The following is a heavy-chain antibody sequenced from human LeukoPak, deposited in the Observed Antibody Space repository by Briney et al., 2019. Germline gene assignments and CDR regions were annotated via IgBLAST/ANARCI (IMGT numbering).Heavy chain of an antibody. V-gene: IGHV4-34*01. CDR1: GGSFSGYY. CDR2: INHSGST. CDR3: ARGITMVRGVIISYYYYGMDV. Sequence: SETLSLTCAVYGGSFSGYYWSGIRQPPGKGLEWIGEINHSGSTNYNPSLKSRVTISVDTSKNQFSLKLSSVTAADTAVYYCARGITMVRGVIISYYYYGMDVWGQGTTVTVSS. J-gene: IGHJ6*02. D-gene: IGHD3-10*01.